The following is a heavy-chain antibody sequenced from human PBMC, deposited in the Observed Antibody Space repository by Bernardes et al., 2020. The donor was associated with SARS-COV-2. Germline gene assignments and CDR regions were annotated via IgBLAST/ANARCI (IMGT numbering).Heavy chain of an antibody. D-gene: IGHD3-22*01. CDR2: INPNSGGT. CDR1: GYTFTGYY. Sequence: ASVKVSCKASGYTFTGYYIHWVRQAPGQGLEWMGWINPNSGGTNYAQKFQGRVTMTRDTSISTAYMELSRLRSDDTAVYSCALPPTNYDRYGMDVWGQGTTVTVSS. CDR3: ALPPTNYDRYGMDV. V-gene: IGHV1-2*02. J-gene: IGHJ6*02.